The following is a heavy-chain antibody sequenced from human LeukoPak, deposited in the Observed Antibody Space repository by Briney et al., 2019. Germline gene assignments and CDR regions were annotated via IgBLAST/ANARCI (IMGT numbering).Heavy chain of an antibody. CDR3: TRVGGYSPSSTGGNAFDM. J-gene: IGHJ3*02. CDR1: GYTFIKYG. V-gene: IGHV1-18*01. D-gene: IGHD1-26*01. Sequence: GASVKVSCKTSGYTFIKYGLTWVRRAPGEGLEWVGWLSPYTGNTNYAQKVQGRVIMTTDTSTNTAYMELRSLRTDDTAMYFCTRVGGYSPSSTGGNAFDMWGQGTMVTVSS. CDR2: LSPYTGNT.